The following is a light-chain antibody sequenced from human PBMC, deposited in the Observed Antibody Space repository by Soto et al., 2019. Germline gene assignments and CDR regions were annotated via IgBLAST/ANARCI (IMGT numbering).Light chain of an antibody. J-gene: IGKJ2*01. CDR3: QQFEKWPFT. CDR1: QSVIRN. Sequence: EIVMTQSPGTLSVSLGERVTLSCRASQSVIRNLAWYQQRPGQVPRLLFYAASTRATDVPGTFSGSGSGTEFTLTISSLQSEDFAVYYCQQFEKWPFTFGQGTKLEIK. CDR2: AAS. V-gene: IGKV3-15*01.